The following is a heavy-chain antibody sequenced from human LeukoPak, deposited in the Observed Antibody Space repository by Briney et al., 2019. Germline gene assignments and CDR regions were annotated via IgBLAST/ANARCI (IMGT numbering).Heavy chain of an antibody. CDR2: ISGSGGST. CDR3: AISGGSYWAYAFDI. J-gene: IGHJ3*02. Sequence: GGSLRLSCAASGFTFSSYAMSWVRQAPGKGLEWVSAISGSGGSTYYADSVKGRFTISRDNAKNTLYLQMNSLRAEDTAVCYCAISGGSYWAYAFDIWGQGTMVTVSS. D-gene: IGHD1-26*01. CDR1: GFTFSSYA. V-gene: IGHV3-23*01.